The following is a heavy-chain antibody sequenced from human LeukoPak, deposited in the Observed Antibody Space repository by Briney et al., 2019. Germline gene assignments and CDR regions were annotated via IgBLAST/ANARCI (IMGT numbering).Heavy chain of an antibody. CDR2: TNWDGGRT. V-gene: IGHV3-20*04. Sequence: PGGSLRLSCAASGFTFDDYAMSWVRQTPGKGLEWVSGTNWDGGRTGYADSVKGRFTISRDSAKNSLYLQMNSLRVEDTAMYYCARDNELELRGYFDYWGQGTLVTVSS. D-gene: IGHD1-7*01. CDR1: GFTFDDYA. CDR3: ARDNELELRGYFDY. J-gene: IGHJ4*02.